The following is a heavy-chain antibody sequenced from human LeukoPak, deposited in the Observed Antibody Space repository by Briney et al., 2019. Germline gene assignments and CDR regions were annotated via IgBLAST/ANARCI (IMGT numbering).Heavy chain of an antibody. Sequence: PGGSLRLSCAASGFTLSSYGMHWVRQAPGKGLEWVAVIWYDGSNKYYADSVKGRFTISRDNSKNTLYLQMNSLRAEDTAVYYCARARRTTHPVGATSRGPDYWGQGTLVTVSS. CDR3: ARARRTTHPVGATSRGPDY. V-gene: IGHV3-33*01. J-gene: IGHJ4*02. CDR2: IWYDGSNK. D-gene: IGHD1-26*01. CDR1: GFTLSSYG.